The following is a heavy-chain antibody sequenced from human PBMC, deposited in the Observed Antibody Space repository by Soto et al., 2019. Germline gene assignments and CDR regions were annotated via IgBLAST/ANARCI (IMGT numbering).Heavy chain of an antibody. D-gene: IGHD3-22*01. CDR1: VFTFSSYA. V-gene: IGHV3-23*01. Sequence: LRLSGAASVFTFSSYAMSWVRPAPGKGLEWVSAISVSGGSTYDADSVKGRFTISRDNSKNTLYLQMNSLRAEDTAVYYCAKDSSLYYYDSSGYVGPWGQGTLVTVSS. CDR2: ISVSGGST. J-gene: IGHJ5*02. CDR3: AKDSSLYYYDSSGYVGP.